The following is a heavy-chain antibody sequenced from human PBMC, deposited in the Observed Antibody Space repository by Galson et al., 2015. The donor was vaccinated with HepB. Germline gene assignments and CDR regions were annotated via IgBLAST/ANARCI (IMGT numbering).Heavy chain of an antibody. Sequence: SLRLSCAASGFTFSSYAMHWVRQAPGKGLEWVAVMSYDGSNKYYADSVKGRFTISRDNSENTLFLQMNSLRPEDTAVYYCARDSERGDCVFIFAFWGQRPLVPVSS. J-gene: IGHJ4*02. CDR3: ARDSERGDCVFIFAF. V-gene: IGHV3-30-3*01. CDR1: GFTFSSYA. D-gene: IGHD2-21*02. CDR2: MSYDGSNK.